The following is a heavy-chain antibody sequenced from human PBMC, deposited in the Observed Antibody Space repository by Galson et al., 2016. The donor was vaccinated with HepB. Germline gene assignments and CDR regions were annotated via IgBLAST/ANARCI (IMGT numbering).Heavy chain of an antibody. CDR2: ITWNSGSK. CDR1: GFTFENYA. V-gene: IGHV3-9*01. D-gene: IGHD4-17*01. Sequence: SLRLSCAASGFTFENYAMHWVRQVPGKGLEWVSSITWNSGSKGYADFVKGRFTISRDNAKNSLYLQMNSLRPEDTALYCCAKGFYGDFPSWFDPWGQGTLVTVSS. J-gene: IGHJ5*02. CDR3: AKGFYGDFPSWFDP.